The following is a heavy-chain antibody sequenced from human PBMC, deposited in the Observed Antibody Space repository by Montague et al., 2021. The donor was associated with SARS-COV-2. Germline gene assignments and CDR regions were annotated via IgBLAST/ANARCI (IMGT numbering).Heavy chain of an antibody. J-gene: IGHJ4*02. CDR1: GFTFSSYS. V-gene: IGHV3-21*01. D-gene: IGHD3-16*02. CDR3: ARDLNDYVWRSYRYFDY. CDR2: ISSSSSYI. Sequence: SLRLSRAASGFTFSSYSMNWVRQAPGKGLEWVSSISSSSSYIYYADSVKGRFTISRDNAKNSLYLQMNSLRAEDTAVYYCARDLNDYVWRSYRYFDYWGQGTLVTVSS.